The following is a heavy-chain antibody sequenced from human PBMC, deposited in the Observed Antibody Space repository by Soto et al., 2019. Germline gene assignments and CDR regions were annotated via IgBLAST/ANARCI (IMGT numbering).Heavy chain of an antibody. D-gene: IGHD5-12*01. J-gene: IGHJ5*02. CDR2: IYYSGST. CDR1: GDSISSGGYY. Sequence: PSETLSLTCSVSGDSISSGGYYWTWIRQHPGKGLEWIGYIYYSGSTYYNPSLKSRVTMSLDTSKNQFSLKLSSVTAAVTAVYYCARSKGGYEFDPWGQGTLVTVSS. V-gene: IGHV4-31*02. CDR3: ARSKGGYEFDP.